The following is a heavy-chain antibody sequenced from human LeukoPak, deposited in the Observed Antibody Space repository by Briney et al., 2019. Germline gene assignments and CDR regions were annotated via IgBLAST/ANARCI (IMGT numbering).Heavy chain of an antibody. D-gene: IGHD6-19*01. CDR1: GFTFANYA. CDR3: AEQWLVLKKYYFDY. J-gene: IGHJ4*02. Sequence: GGSLRLSCAASGFTFANYALTWVRQAPGKGLEWVSTVSGGGGVTYYAGSVKGRFTISRDNSKNTLYLQMNSLRAEDTAVYYCAEQWLVLKKYYFDYWGQGTLVTVSS. V-gene: IGHV3-23*01. CDR2: VSGGGGVT.